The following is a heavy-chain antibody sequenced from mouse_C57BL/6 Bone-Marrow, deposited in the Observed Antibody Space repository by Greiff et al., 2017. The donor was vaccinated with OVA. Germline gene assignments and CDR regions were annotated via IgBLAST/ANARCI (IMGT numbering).Heavy chain of an antibody. CDR3: TTYPGGFRRVDY. V-gene: IGHV14-1*01. CDR1: GFNIKDYY. J-gene: IGHJ2*01. Sequence: EVQLQQSGAELVRPGASVKLSCTASGFNIKDYYMHWVKQRPEQGLEWIGRIDPEDGDTEYAPKFQGKATMTADTSANTAYLQLSSLTSEDTAVYYCTTYPGGFRRVDYWGQGTTLTVSS. CDR2: IDPEDGDT.